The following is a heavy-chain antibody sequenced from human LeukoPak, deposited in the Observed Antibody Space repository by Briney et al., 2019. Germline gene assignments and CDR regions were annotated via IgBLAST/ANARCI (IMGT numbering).Heavy chain of an antibody. CDR2: IYYSGST. CDR1: GGSISSGGYY. J-gene: IGHJ4*02. D-gene: IGHD2-2*01. V-gene: IGHV4-31*03. CDR3: ARGGSTSWEVFDY. Sequence: SETLSLTCTVSGGSISSGGYYWSWIRQHPGKGLEWIGYIYYSGSTYYNPSLKSRVTISVDASKNQFSLKLSSVTAADTAVYYCARGGSTSWEVFDYWGQGTLVTVSS.